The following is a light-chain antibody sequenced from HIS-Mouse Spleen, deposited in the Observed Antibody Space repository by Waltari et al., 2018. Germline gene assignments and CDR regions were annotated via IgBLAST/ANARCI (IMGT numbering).Light chain of an antibody. CDR2: EDS. V-gene: IGLV3-10*01. CDR1: ALPKKY. Sequence: SYELTQPPSVSVSPGQTARITCSGDALPKKYAYWYQPKSGQAPVLVIYEDSKRPSGIPERFSGSSSGTMATLTISGAQVVDEADYYCYSTDSSGNHRVFGGGTKLTVL. J-gene: IGLJ2*01. CDR3: YSTDSSGNHRV.